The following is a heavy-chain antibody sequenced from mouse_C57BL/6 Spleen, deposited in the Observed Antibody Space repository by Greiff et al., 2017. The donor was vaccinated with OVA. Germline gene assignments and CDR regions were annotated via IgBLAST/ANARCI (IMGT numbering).Heavy chain of an antibody. Sequence: EVQLQQSGPVLVKPGASVKMSCKASGYTFTDYYMNWVKQSHGTSLEWIGVINPYNGGTSYNQKFTGKATLTVDKSSSTAYMELNSLTSEDSAVYYGARDRTVVATEYFDVWGTGTTVTVSS. V-gene: IGHV1-19*01. CDR1: GYTFTDYY. CDR2: INPYNGGT. J-gene: IGHJ1*03. CDR3: ARDRTVVATEYFDV. D-gene: IGHD1-1*01.